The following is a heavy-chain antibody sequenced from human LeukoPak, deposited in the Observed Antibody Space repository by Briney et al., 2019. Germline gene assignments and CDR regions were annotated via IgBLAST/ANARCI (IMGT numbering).Heavy chain of an antibody. D-gene: IGHD3-3*01. V-gene: IGHV3-21*01. CDR2: ISSSSSYI. CDR3: AGVPVLLQYYYYYMDV. Sequence: GGSLRLSCAASGFTFSSYSMNWVRQAPGKGLEWVSSISSSSSYIYYADSVKGRFTISRDNAKNSLYLQMNSLRAEDTAVYYCAGVPVLLQYYYYYMDVWGKGTTVTVPS. J-gene: IGHJ6*03. CDR1: GFTFSSYS.